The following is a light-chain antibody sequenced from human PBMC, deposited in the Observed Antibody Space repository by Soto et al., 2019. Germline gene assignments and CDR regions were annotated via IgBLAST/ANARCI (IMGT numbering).Light chain of an antibody. CDR3: QVWDSSSDHWV. CDR1: NSGSKS. J-gene: IGLJ3*02. CDR2: YDS. V-gene: IGLV3-21*04. Sequence: SSELTQPPSVSVAPGKTARITCGGNNSGSKSVHWYQQKPGQAPVLVIYYDSDRPSGIPERFSGSNSGNTATLTISRVEAGDEADYYCQVWDSSSDHWVFGGGTKLTVL.